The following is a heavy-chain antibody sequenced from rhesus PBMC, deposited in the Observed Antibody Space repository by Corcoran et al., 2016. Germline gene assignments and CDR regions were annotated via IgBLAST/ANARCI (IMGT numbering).Heavy chain of an antibody. CDR3: AKVLVVVAIGWDY. CDR2: IKSGGGST. J-gene: IGHJ4*01. V-gene: IGHV3S5*01. Sequence: EVQLVETGGGLVQPGGSLKLSCAASGFTFSSYGMSWVRQAPGKGLDWVSAIKSGGGSTYYADSVKGRFTISIDNSKNTLSLQMNSLRAEDTAVYYCAKVLVVVAIGWDYWGQGVLVTVSS. CDR1: GFTFSSYG. D-gene: IGHD2-21*01.